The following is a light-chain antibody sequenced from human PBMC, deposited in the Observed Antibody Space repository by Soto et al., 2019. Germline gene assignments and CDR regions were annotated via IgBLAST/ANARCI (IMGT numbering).Light chain of an antibody. V-gene: IGKV3-11*01. Sequence: EIVLTQSPATLSLSPGERATLSCRASQSVGNYLAWYQHKPGQAPSLLIYDAFNRATGIPARFSGSGSGTDFTLTISSREHEDFAVYYCQQRSNWPPYTFGQGTKLEIK. J-gene: IGKJ2*01. CDR2: DAF. CDR1: QSVGNY. CDR3: QQRSNWPPYT.